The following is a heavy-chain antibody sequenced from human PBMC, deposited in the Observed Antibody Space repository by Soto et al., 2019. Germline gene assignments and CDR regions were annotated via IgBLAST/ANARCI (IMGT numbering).Heavy chain of an antibody. D-gene: IGHD5-12*01. V-gene: IGHV3-33*01. Sequence: QVQLVESGGGVVQPGRSVRLSCAASGFTFSNYGMHWVRQAPGKGLEWVAVIWYDGFKKDYADSEKGRFTISRDNSKNTLYLQMNSLRAEDTAVYYCARGRIVATMEYYFDYWGQGTQVTVSS. CDR1: GFTFSNYG. CDR3: ARGRIVATMEYYFDY. J-gene: IGHJ4*02. CDR2: IWYDGFKK.